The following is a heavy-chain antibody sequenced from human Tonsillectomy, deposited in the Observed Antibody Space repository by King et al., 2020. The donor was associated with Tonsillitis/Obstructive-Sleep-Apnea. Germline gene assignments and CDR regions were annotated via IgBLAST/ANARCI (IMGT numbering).Heavy chain of an antibody. CDR1: GFTFSDYY. CDR3: ARAVNYYGSGSPPYYFDY. V-gene: IGHV3-11*05. Sequence: VQLVESGGGLVKPGGSLRLSCAASGFTFSDYYMSWIRQDPGKGLEWVSYINSSSSYTNYADSVKGRFTISRDNAKNSLYLQMNSLKAEDTAVYYCARAVNYYGSGSPPYYFDYWGQGTLVTVSS. D-gene: IGHD3-10*01. J-gene: IGHJ4*02. CDR2: INSSSSYT.